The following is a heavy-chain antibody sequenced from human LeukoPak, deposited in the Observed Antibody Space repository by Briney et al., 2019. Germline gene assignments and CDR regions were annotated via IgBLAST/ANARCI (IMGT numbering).Heavy chain of an antibody. CDR2: IHHDGSNK. V-gene: IGHV3-30*02. D-gene: IGHD6-13*01. CDR1: GFTFSSYG. Sequence: PGGSLRLSCAASGFTFSSYGMHWVRQAPGKGLDWVAFIHHDGSNKYYADSVRGRFTISRDNSKNTLYLQMNYLRAEDTAFYYCARGTAAVTGDYWGQGTLVTVSS. J-gene: IGHJ4*02. CDR3: ARGTAAVTGDY.